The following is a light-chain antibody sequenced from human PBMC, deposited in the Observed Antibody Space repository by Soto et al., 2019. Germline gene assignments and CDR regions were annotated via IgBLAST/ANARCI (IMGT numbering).Light chain of an antibody. CDR3: SSYAGNNIFV. V-gene: IGLV2-8*01. Sequence: QSVLTQPPSASGSPGQSVTISCTGTSSDVGAFDYVSWYQQYPGEAPKLLVYDVNKRPSGVPDRFSGSKSGNTASLTVSGLQAEDEADLYCSSYAGNNIFVFGTGTKVTVL. CDR1: SSDVGAFDY. CDR2: DVN. J-gene: IGLJ1*01.